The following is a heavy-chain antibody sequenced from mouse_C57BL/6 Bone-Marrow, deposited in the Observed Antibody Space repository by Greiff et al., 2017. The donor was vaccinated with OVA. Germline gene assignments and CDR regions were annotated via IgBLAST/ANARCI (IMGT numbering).Heavy chain of an antibody. Sequence: DVKLQESGPGLVKPSQSLSLTCSVTGYSITSGYYWNWIRQFPGNQLEWLGYLSYDGSNNYNPSLKNRIDITRCTSKNQLIRKLNSVTTEDTATYYCARWGVRLYAMYYWGQGTSVTVSS. CDR3: ARWGVRLYAMYY. D-gene: IGHD2-14*01. V-gene: IGHV3-6*01. CDR1: GYSITSGYY. CDR2: LSYDGSN. J-gene: IGHJ4*01.